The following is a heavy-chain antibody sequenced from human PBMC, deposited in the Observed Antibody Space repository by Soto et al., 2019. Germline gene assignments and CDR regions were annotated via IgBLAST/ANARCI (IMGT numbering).Heavy chain of an antibody. CDR3: LRRASRRCMSLYPYLDSYRAYDRLDS. CDR1: DFAFSNYG. Sequence: GESLKISCVASDFAFSNYGMHWVRQAPGEGLEWVSLIWYEGTNKYYGDSEKGRFTASRDNSKKTLYLQRNSLRADDTGLYYRLRRASRRCMSLYPYLDSYRAYDRLDSWGQETRVT. J-gene: IGHJ4*02. CDR2: IWYEGTNK. V-gene: IGHV3-33*03. D-gene: IGHD5-12*01.